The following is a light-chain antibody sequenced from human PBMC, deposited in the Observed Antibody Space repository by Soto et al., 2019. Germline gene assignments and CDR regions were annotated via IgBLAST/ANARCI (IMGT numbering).Light chain of an antibody. V-gene: IGLV2-8*01. CDR1: SSDVGAYSY. CDR2: DVS. CDR3: SSFAGSNILV. Sequence: QSALTQPPSASGSPGQSVTISCTGTSSDVGAYSYVSWYQQHPGKAPKLIISDVSQRPSGVPDRFSGSKSGNTASLTVSGLQTEDEADYYCSSFAGSNILVFGGGTKLTV. J-gene: IGLJ3*02.